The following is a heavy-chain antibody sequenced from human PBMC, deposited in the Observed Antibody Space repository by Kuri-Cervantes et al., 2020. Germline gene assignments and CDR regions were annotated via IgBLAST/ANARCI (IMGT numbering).Heavy chain of an antibody. D-gene: IGHD2-15*01. CDR2: ISGSGGST. Sequence: GGSLRLSYAASGFTFSSYAMSWVRQAPGKGLEWVSAISGSGGSTYYADSVKGRFTISRDNSKNTLYLQMNSLRTEDTAVYFCARRGEDGGGTYYYMDVWGKGTSVTVSS. CDR1: GFTFSSYA. V-gene: IGHV3-23*01. J-gene: IGHJ6*03. CDR3: ARRGEDGGGTYYYMDV.